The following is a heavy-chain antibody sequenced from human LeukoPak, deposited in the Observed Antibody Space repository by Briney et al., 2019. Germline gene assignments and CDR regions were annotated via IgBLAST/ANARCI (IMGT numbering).Heavy chain of an antibody. J-gene: IGHJ6*03. CDR3: AKDGSFFYYYMDV. D-gene: IGHD3-3*01. Sequence: GGSLRLSCAASGFTFSSYGMHWVRQAPGKGLEWVAFIRYDVSNKYYADSVKGRFTISRDNSKNTLYLQMNSLRAEDTAVYYCAKDGSFFYYYMDVWGKGTTVTVSS. V-gene: IGHV3-30*02. CDR2: IRYDVSNK. CDR1: GFTFSSYG.